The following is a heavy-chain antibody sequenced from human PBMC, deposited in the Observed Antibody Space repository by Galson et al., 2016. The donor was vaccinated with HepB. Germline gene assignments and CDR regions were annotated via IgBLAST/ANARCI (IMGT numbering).Heavy chain of an antibody. CDR2: FSGSGGST. CDR3: AKSPPVNMAVPYFDY. V-gene: IGHV3-23*01. CDR1: GFTFSTSA. J-gene: IGHJ4*02. Sequence: SLRLSCAASGFTFSTSAMSWVRQAPGKGLEWVSTFSGSGGSTYYADSGKGRFTISRDNSKNTLYLQMNTLRAEDTAVYYCAKSPPVNMAVPYFDYWGQGTLVTVSS. D-gene: IGHD6-19*01.